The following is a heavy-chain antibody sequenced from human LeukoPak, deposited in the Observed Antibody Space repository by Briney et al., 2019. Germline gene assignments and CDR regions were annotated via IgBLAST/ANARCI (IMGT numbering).Heavy chain of an antibody. CDR2: IIPIFGTA. Sequence: SVKVSCKASGGIFSSYAISWVRQAPGQGLEWMGGIIPIFGTANYAQKFQGRVTITADESTSTAYMELSSLRSEDTAVYYCARGQQLVLGWGYFDYWGQGTLVTVSS. D-gene: IGHD6-13*01. J-gene: IGHJ4*02. CDR1: GGIFSSYA. V-gene: IGHV1-69*13. CDR3: ARGQQLVLGWGYFDY.